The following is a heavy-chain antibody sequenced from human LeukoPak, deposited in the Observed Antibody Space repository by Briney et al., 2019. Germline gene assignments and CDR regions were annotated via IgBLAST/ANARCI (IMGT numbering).Heavy chain of an antibody. CDR1: GFTFSSYS. CDR3: ARDEVRGVAFDY. V-gene: IGHV3-21*01. J-gene: IGHJ4*02. D-gene: IGHD3-10*01. CDR2: ISSSSSYI. Sequence: GGSLRLSCAAPGFTFSSYSMNWVRQAPGKGLEWVSSISSSSSYIYYADSVKGRFTISRDNAKNSLYLQMNSLRAEDTAVYYCARDEVRGVAFDYWGQGTLVTVSS.